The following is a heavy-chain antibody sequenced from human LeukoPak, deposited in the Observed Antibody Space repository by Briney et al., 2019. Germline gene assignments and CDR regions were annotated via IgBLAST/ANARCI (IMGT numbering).Heavy chain of an antibody. D-gene: IGHD5-24*01. Sequence: PSETLSLTCAVSGYSISSGYYWGWIRQPPGKGLEWIGSIYHSGSTYYNPSLKSRVTISVDTSKNQFSLKLSSVTAADTAVYYCAREMATITVLFDYWGQGTLVTVSS. CDR2: IYHSGST. V-gene: IGHV4-38-2*02. J-gene: IGHJ4*02. CDR1: GYSISSGYY. CDR3: AREMATITVLFDY.